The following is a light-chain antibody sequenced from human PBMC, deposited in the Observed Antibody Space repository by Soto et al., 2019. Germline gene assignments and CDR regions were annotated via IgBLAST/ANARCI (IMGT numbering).Light chain of an antibody. CDR1: ESISNF. J-gene: IGKJ1*01. CDR3: QPYNSYSEA. V-gene: IGKV1-5*03. Sequence: IQMTQSPSTLSASVGDRVTITCRASESISNFLAWYQQKPGKAPNLLIYKASSLESGVPSRFSGSGSGTEFTLTISSLQPDDFATYYCQPYNSYSEAFGQGTKVDIK. CDR2: KAS.